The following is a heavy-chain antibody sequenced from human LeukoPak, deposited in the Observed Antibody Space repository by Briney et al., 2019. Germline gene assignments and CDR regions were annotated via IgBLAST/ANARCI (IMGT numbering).Heavy chain of an antibody. D-gene: IGHD6-6*01. CDR1: KFNFA. CDR3: AKGHFASSSFFDY. J-gene: IGHJ4*02. CDR2: ISGSGDAT. Sequence: GGSLRLSCAASKFNFAMSWVRQTADKRLEWVSAISGSGDATFYTDSVKGRFTISRDNSKNTLYLQMNNLRVEDTTVYYCAKGHFASSSFFDYWGQGTLVTVSS. V-gene: IGHV3-23*01.